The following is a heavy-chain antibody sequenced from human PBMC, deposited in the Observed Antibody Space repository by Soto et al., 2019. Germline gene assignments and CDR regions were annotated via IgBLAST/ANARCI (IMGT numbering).Heavy chain of an antibody. V-gene: IGHV4-30-4*01. Sequence: QVQLQESGPGLVKPSQTLSLTCTVSGGSISSGDYYWSWIRQPPGKGLEWIGYIYYSGSTYYNPPLKRRVTISVHTSKNQSSMKLSSVTAADTAVYYCARGPYDSSGYNFDYWGQGTLVTVSS. J-gene: IGHJ4*02. CDR1: GGSISSGDYY. CDR2: IYYSGST. D-gene: IGHD3-22*01. CDR3: ARGPYDSSGYNFDY.